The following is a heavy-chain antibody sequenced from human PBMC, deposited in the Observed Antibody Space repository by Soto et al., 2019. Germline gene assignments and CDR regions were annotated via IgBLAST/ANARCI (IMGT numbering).Heavy chain of an antibody. V-gene: IGHV1-18*01. J-gene: IGHJ4*02. Sequence: WARQDPKKRLEWMGWISAYNGNTNYAQKLQGRVTMTTDTSTSTADMELRSLRSDDTAVYYCARGSGYCSSTCCYILDYSGQGLLVT. D-gene: IGHD2-2*02. CDR2: ISAYNGNT. CDR3: ARGSGYCSSTCCYILDY.